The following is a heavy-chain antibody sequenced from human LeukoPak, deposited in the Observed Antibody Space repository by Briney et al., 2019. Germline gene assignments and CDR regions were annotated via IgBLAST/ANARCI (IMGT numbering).Heavy chain of an antibody. CDR3: VSTGYTSGWWA. CDR1: GFTFSSYA. CDR2: ISYDGSNK. J-gene: IGHJ4*03. D-gene: IGHD6-19*01. Sequence: GGSLRLSCAASGFTFSSYAMHWVRQAPGKGLEWVAVISYDGSNKYYADSVKGRFTISRDNSKNTLYLQMNSLRAEDTAVYYCVSTGYTSGWWAWGHGTLVT. V-gene: IGHV3-30-3*01.